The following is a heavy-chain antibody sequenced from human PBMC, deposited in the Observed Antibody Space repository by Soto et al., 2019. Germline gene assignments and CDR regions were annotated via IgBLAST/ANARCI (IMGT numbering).Heavy chain of an antibody. J-gene: IGHJ6*02. CDR3: ARQITMIVVVHTYSYGMDV. D-gene: IGHD3-22*01. CDR1: GYTFTSYG. V-gene: IGHV1-18*01. CDR2: ISAYNGNT. Sequence: GASVKVSCKASGYTFTSYGISWVRQAPGQGLEWMGWISAYNGNTNYAQKLQGRVTMTTDTSTSTAYMELRSLRSDDTAVYYCARQITMIVVVHTYSYGMDVWGQGTTVTVSS.